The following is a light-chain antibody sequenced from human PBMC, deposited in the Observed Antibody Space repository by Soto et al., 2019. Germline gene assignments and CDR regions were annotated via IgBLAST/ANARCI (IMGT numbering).Light chain of an antibody. CDR2: GNS. CDR1: SSNIGAGYD. Sequence: QSVLTQPPSVSGAPGQRVTISCTGSSSNIGAGYDVHWYQQLPGTAPKLLIYGNSNRPSGVPDRFSGSKSGTSASLAITGLQDEDEADYYCQSYDTSLSGSSVFGTGTKLTVL. V-gene: IGLV1-40*01. J-gene: IGLJ1*01. CDR3: QSYDTSLSGSSV.